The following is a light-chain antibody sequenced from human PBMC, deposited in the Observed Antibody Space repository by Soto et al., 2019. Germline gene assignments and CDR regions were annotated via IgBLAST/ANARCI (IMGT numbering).Light chain of an antibody. CDR1: QSVSSN. CDR2: GAS. Sequence: EIVMTQSPATLSVSPGERATLSCRASQSVSSNLAWYQQKPGQAPRLLIYGASTRATGIPARFSGSGSGTEFTLTLSRLQSEDVAVYYCQQYNKWPLTFGQGTKVEIK. J-gene: IGKJ1*01. V-gene: IGKV3-15*01. CDR3: QQYNKWPLT.